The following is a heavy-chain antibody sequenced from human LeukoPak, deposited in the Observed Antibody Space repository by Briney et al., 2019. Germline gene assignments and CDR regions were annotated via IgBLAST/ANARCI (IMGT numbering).Heavy chain of an antibody. CDR1: GGTFSSYA. Sequence: GASVKVSCKASGGTFSSYAISWVRQAPGQGLEWMGGIIPIFGTANYAQKFQGRVTITADESTSTAYMELSSLRSEDTAVYYCARVTAMGNFYLDYWGQGTLVTVSS. D-gene: IGHD4-23*01. J-gene: IGHJ4*02. CDR3: ARVTAMGNFYLDY. V-gene: IGHV1-69*13. CDR2: IIPIFGTA.